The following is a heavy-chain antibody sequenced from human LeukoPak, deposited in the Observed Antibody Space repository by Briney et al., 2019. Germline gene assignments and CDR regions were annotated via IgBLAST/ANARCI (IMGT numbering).Heavy chain of an antibody. J-gene: IGHJ4*02. D-gene: IGHD2-21*02. V-gene: IGHV3-64*01. CDR2: ISSNGGST. CDR3: ARGGDCGGDCYYPYFDY. Sequence: GGTLRLSCAASGFTFSSYAMHWVRQAQGKGLEYVSAISSNGGSTYYANSVKGRFTISRDNSKNTLYLQMGSLRAEDMAVYYCARGGDCGGDCYYPYFDYWGQGTLVTVSS. CDR1: GFTFSSYA.